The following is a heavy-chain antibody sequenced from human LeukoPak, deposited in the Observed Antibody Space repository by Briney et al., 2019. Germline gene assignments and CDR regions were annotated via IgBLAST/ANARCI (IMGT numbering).Heavy chain of an antibody. CDR3: TRGGDFWSGYYTGMVHYYYYMDV. D-gene: IGHD3-3*01. Sequence: GGSLRLSCTASGFTFGDYAMSWFRQAPGKGLEGVGFIRSKAYGCTTEYAASVKVRFTISRDDSKSIAYLQMNSLKTEDTAVYYCTRGGDFWSGYYTGMVHYYYYMDVWGKGTTVTVSS. CDR1: GFTFGDYA. J-gene: IGHJ6*03. V-gene: IGHV3-49*03. CDR2: IRSKAYGCTT.